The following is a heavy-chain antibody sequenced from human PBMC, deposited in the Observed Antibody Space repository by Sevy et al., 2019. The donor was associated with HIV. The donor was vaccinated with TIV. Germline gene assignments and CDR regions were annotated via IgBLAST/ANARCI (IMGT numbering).Heavy chain of an antibody. V-gene: IGHV1-2*06. D-gene: IGHD1-7*01. Sequence: ASVKVSCKASGYTFTDDYLHWVRQAPGQGLESMGRVFPNSGGTNYAQKFRGRVTMTRDTSISTADMEPGRLRSGDTAGCYCARDAGGGTTNSGMDVWGQGTTVTVSS. CDR3: ARDAGGGTTNSGMDV. CDR2: VFPNSGGT. J-gene: IGHJ6*02. CDR1: GYTFTDDY.